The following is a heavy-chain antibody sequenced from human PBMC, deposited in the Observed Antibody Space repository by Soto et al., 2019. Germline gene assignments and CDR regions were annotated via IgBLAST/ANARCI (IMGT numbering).Heavy chain of an antibody. Sequence: QVQLVQSGAEVKKPGSSVKVSCKASGGTFSSYAISWVRQAPGQGLEWMGGIIPIFGTANYAQKFQGRVTITADESTSTGYMELSSLRSEDTAVYYCATVGGVRNWNYGGFDYWGQGTLVTVSS. V-gene: IGHV1-69*01. CDR1: GGTFSSYA. D-gene: IGHD1-7*01. CDR3: ATVGGVRNWNYGGFDY. CDR2: IIPIFGTA. J-gene: IGHJ4*02.